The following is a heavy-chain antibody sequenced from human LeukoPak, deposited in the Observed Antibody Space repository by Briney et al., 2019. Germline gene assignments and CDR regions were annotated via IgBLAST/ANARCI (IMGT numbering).Heavy chain of an antibody. CDR2: IYYSGST. D-gene: IGHD6-19*01. CDR1: GGSISSSSYY. J-gene: IGHJ2*01. CDR3: ARDPGLYSTGSNWYFDL. Sequence: PSETLSLTCTVSGGSISSSSYYWGWIRQPPGKGLEWIGSIYYSGSTYYNPSLKSRVTISVDTSKNQFSLKLSSVTAADTAVYYCARDPGLYSTGSNWYFDLWGRGTLVTVSS. V-gene: IGHV4-39*07.